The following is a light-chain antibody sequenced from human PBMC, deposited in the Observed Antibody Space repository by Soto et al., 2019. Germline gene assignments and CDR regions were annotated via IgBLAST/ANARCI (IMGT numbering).Light chain of an antibody. CDR1: QSISSY. CDR2: ATS. J-gene: IGKJ3*01. Sequence: DIQMTQSPSSLSASVGDRVTITCRASQSISSYLNWYQQKPGKAPKLLLFATSSLQSGVPSRFSGCGSGTDFTLTISSLQPEDFATYYCQQSYSTLFTFGPGTKVDIK. CDR3: QQSYSTLFT. V-gene: IGKV1-39*01.